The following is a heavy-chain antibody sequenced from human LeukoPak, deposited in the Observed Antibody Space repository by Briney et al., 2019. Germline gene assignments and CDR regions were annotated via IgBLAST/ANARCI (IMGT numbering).Heavy chain of an antibody. D-gene: IGHD1-26*01. CDR2: IYYTGST. Sequence: SETLSLTCSVSGASISGGTYYWGWIRHPPGKGLEWIGSIYYTGSTYDNPSLKSRVTISVDTSKNQFSLKLSSVTAADTAVYYCARRGGSGRAFDYWGQGTLVTVSS. V-gene: IGHV4-39*01. CDR1: GASISGGTYY. J-gene: IGHJ4*02. CDR3: ARRGGSGRAFDY.